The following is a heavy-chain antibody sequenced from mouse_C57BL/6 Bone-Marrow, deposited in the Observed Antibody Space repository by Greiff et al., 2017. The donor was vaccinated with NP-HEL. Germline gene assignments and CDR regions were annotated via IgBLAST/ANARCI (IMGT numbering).Heavy chain of an antibody. CDR3: ARGNYGSRALYWYFDV. CDR2: INPNNGGT. D-gene: IGHD1-1*01. V-gene: IGHV1-26*01. Sequence: VQLHQSGPELVKPGASVKISCKASGYTFTDYYMNWVKQSHGKSLEWIGDINPNNGGTSYNQKFKGKATLTVDKSSSTAYMELRSLTSEDSAVYYCARGNYGSRALYWYFDVWGTGTTVTVSS. CDR1: GYTFTDYY. J-gene: IGHJ1*03.